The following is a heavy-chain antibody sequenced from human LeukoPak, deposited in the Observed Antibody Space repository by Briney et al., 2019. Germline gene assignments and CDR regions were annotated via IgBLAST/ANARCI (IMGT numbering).Heavy chain of an antibody. CDR3: ARTYDSSYYFDY. V-gene: IGHV4-59*12. Sequence: SETLSLTCTVSGGSFSGYYWTWIRQPPGKGLEWIGYIYHSGSTYYNPSLKSRVTISVDRSKNQFSLKLSSVTAADTAVCYCARTYDSSYYFDYWGQGTLVTVSS. CDR1: GGSFSGYY. J-gene: IGHJ4*02. D-gene: IGHD3-22*01. CDR2: IYHSGST.